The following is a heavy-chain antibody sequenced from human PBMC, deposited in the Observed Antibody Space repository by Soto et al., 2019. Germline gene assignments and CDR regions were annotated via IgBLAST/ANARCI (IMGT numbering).Heavy chain of an antibody. CDR1: GGSFSSGDYY. D-gene: IGHD3-3*01. J-gene: IGHJ5*02. CDR2: IYYSGSN. V-gene: IGHV4-30-4*01. Sequence: QVQLQESGPGLVTPSQTLSLTCNVSGGSFSSGDYYWSWLRPPQGKGLEWIGYIYYSGSNYYNPSLKSRVNISVDTAKNQFSMNLNSVTAADTAVYYCARERIYNWFEPWGQGTLVTVSS. CDR3: ARERIYNWFEP.